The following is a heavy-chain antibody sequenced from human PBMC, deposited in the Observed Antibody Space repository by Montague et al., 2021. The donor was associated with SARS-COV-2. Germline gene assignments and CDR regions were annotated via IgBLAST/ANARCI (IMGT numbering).Heavy chain of an antibody. CDR1: GGSFSGYY. J-gene: IGHJ5*02. Sequence: SETLSLTCAVSGGSFSGYYWTWIRQPPGKGLEWIGEINHSGSTNYNPSLKSRVTISVDTSKNQFSLKLSSVTAADTAVYYCARRRRGIAAAVNWFDPWGQGTLVTVSS. CDR2: INHSGST. D-gene: IGHD6-13*01. CDR3: ARRRRGIAAAVNWFDP. V-gene: IGHV4-34*01.